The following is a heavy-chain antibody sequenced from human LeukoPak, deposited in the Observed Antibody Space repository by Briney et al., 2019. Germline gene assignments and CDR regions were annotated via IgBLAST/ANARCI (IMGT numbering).Heavy chain of an antibody. J-gene: IGHJ4*02. Sequence: PSETLSLTCTVSGGSISSSSYYWGWIRQPPGKGLEWIGSIYYSGSTYYNPSLKGRVTISVDTSKNQFSLKLSSVTAADTAVYYCARRDWTKRGFDYWGQGTLVTVYS. CDR2: IYYSGST. CDR3: ARRDWTKRGFDY. CDR1: GGSISSSSYY. V-gene: IGHV4-39*01. D-gene: IGHD1/OR15-1a*01.